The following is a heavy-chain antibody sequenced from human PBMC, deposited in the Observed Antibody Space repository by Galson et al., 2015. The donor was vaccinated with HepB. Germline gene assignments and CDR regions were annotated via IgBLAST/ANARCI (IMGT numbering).Heavy chain of an antibody. J-gene: IGHJ3*01. CDR1: GYTFSSYV. Sequence: SVKVSCKASGYTFSSYVINWVRQAPGQGLEGMGWITTYSGNTDYAQNFQGRVSMTTDTSTNTAYMELRSLRSDDTAVYYCARGSTSDVWGQGTVVTVSS. V-gene: IGHV1-18*04. CDR2: ITTYSGNT. CDR3: ARGSTSDV. D-gene: IGHD2/OR15-2a*01.